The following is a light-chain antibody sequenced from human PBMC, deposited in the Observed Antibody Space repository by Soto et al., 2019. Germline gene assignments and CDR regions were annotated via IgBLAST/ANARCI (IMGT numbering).Light chain of an antibody. J-gene: IGKJ5*01. V-gene: IGKV3-11*01. CDR2: DAS. CDR3: QKRGNWPQ. Sequence: EIVLTQSPATLSLSPGERATLSCRASQSVSSYLAWYQQKPGQAPRLLIYDASNRATGIPARFSGSGSGTDSTLTIRSLQPEDFAIYYCQKRGNWPQFGQGTRLEIK. CDR1: QSVSSY.